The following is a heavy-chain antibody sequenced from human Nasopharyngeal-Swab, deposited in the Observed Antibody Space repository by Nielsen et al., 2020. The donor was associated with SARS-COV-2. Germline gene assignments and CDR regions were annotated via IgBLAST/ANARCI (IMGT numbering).Heavy chain of an antibody. J-gene: IGHJ5*02. V-gene: IGHV4-31*03. D-gene: IGHD1-26*01. CDR3: ARVPYSGSSFDP. Sequence: LRLSCTVSGGSISSGGYYWSWIRQHPGKGLEWIGYIYYSGSTYYNPSLKSRVTISVDTSKNQFSLKLSSVTAADTAVYYCARVPYSGSSFDPWGQGTLVTVSS. CDR2: IYYSGST. CDR1: GGSISSGGYY.